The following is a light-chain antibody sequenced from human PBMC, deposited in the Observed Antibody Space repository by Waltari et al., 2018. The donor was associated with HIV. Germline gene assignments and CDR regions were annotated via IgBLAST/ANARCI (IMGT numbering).Light chain of an antibody. Sequence: QSVLTQPPSVSGAPGQRVTISCNGTRSNIGAGYDVHWYQHFPGAAPQVFIYTNRHRPSRVPDRCSGSKSGSSASLAISGLQAEDEADYYCQSYDSSLSGSVFGGGTKLTVL. CDR1: RSNIGAGYD. CDR2: TNR. V-gene: IGLV1-40*01. J-gene: IGLJ2*01. CDR3: QSYDSSLSGSV.